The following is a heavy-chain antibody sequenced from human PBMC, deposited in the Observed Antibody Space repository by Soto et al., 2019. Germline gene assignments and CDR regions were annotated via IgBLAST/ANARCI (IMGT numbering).Heavy chain of an antibody. CDR2: IYPGDSDT. D-gene: IGHD2-2*01. Sequence: PGESLKISCKGSGYSFTSYWIGWVRQMPGKGLEWMGIIYPGDSDTRYSPSFQGQVTISADKSISTAYLQWSSLKASDTAMYYCARGAGPVVPAAMIRYYYYYGMDVRGQGTTVTVSS. V-gene: IGHV5-51*01. CDR3: ARGAGPVVPAAMIRYYYYYGMDV. J-gene: IGHJ6*02. CDR1: GYSFTSYW.